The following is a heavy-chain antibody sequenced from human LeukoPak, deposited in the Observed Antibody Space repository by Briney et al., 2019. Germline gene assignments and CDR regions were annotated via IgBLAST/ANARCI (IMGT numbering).Heavy chain of an antibody. Sequence: SETLSLTCAVSSGSLSGYSWGWIRQPPGKGLEWVGKISHSGITNYNASLKSRVTISLKKSEIQFSLMLSSVTAADTAVYYCTRQSGTVTPIDYWSQGTLVTVSS. V-gene: IGHV4-34*01. J-gene: IGHJ4*02. CDR2: ISHSGIT. D-gene: IGHD4-17*01. CDR1: SGSLSGYS. CDR3: TRQSGTVTPIDY.